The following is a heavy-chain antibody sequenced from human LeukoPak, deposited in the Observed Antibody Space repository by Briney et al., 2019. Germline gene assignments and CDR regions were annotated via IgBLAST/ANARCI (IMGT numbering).Heavy chain of an antibody. Sequence: PGGSLRLSCVASGFTFSSYGIHWVRQAPGKGLEWVAVVSSDGSIKYNADSAKGRFTISRDTSKNTVYLQMNSLGAEDTAFYYCARGYSSSWLGYFDYWGQGTLVTVSS. CDR3: ARGYSSSWLGYFDY. J-gene: IGHJ4*02. D-gene: IGHD6-13*01. CDR1: GFTFSSYG. CDR2: VSSDGSIK. V-gene: IGHV3-30*03.